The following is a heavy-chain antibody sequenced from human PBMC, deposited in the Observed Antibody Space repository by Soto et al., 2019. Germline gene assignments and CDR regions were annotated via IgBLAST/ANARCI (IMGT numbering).Heavy chain of an antibody. D-gene: IGHD3-22*01. CDR3: AGSSGYSNYFFDS. Sequence: PSETLSLTCTVSGGSFNSGDYHWNWIRQSPGKGLEWIGYIYYSGGTYYNPSLKSRLLISVDTSKNQFSLTLSSVTAADTAVYYGAGSSGYSNYFFDSWGPGTLVTVAS. CDR1: GGSFNSGDYH. V-gene: IGHV4-30-4*01. CDR2: IYYSGGT. J-gene: IGHJ4*02.